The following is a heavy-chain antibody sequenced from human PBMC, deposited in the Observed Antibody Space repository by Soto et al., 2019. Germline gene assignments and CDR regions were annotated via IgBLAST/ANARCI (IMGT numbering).Heavy chain of an antibody. CDR2: IIPIFGTA. Sequence: QVQLVQSGAEVKKPGSSVKVSCKASGGTFSSYAISWVRQAPGQGLEWMGGIIPIFGTADYAQKFQGRATITADESTSTASRELSSLRSEDTAVYYCASHYDSSGYYYRGLDYWGQGTLGTVSS. V-gene: IGHV1-69*12. CDR3: ASHYDSSGYYYRGLDY. CDR1: GGTFSSYA. J-gene: IGHJ4*02. D-gene: IGHD3-22*01.